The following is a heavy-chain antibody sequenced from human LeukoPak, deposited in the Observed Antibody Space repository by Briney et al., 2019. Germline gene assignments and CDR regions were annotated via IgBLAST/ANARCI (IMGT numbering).Heavy chain of an antibody. Sequence: SETLSLTCTVSGGSISNYYWSWIRQPPGKGLEWIGYIYYSGSTNYNPSLKSRVTISIDTSRNQFSLNLSSVTAADTAVYFCARHVTRGPYYYGTGTLAHVDSWGQGTLVTVSS. D-gene: IGHD3-10*01. CDR3: ARHVTRGPYYYGTGTLAHVDS. V-gene: IGHV4-59*08. J-gene: IGHJ4*02. CDR2: IYYSGST. CDR1: GGSISNYY.